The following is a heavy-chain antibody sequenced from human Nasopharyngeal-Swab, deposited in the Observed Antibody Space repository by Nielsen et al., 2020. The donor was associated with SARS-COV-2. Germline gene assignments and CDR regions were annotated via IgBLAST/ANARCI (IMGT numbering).Heavy chain of an antibody. D-gene: IGHD3-3*01. CDR1: GASISSSLW. CDR3: ARGATIFGVVAYGMDV. J-gene: IGHJ6*02. CDR2: IYPTGST. Sequence: GSLRLSCGVSGASISSSLWWSWVRQPPGGGLEWIGEIYPTGSTYYNPSLKSRVTISVDTSKNQFSLKLSSVTAADTAVYYCARGATIFGVVAYGMDVWGQGTTVTVSS. V-gene: IGHV4-4*02.